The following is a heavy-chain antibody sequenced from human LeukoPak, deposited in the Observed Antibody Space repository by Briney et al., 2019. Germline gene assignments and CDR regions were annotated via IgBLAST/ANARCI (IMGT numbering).Heavy chain of an antibody. D-gene: IGHD3-22*01. CDR3: ARDSVEYYYDSSGYCDY. CDR1: GYTFTSYG. J-gene: IGHJ4*02. CDR2: ISAYNGNT. Sequence: ASVKVSCKASGYTFTSYGISWVRQAPGQGLEWMGWISAYNGNTNYAQMLQGRVTMTTDTSTSTAYMEMRSLRSDDTAVYYCARDSVEYYYDSSGYCDYWGQGTLVTVSS. V-gene: IGHV1-18*01.